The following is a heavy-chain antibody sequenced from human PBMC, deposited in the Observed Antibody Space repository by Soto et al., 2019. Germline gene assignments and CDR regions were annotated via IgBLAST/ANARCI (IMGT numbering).Heavy chain of an antibody. D-gene: IGHD6-13*01. V-gene: IGHV1-3*01. Sequence: GASVKVSWKASGYTFTRYAMHWVRQAPGQRLEWMGWINAGNGNTKYSQKFQGRVTITRDTSASTAYMELSSLRSEDTAVYYCASSNIVAAPYGMDVWGQGTTVTVSS. CDR1: GYTFTRYA. J-gene: IGHJ6*02. CDR2: INAGNGNT. CDR3: ASSNIVAAPYGMDV.